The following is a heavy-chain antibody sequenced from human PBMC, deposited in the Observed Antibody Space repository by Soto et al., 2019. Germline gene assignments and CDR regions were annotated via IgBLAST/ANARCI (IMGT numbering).Heavy chain of an antibody. J-gene: IGHJ4*02. CDR2: TYYTRST. CDR1: KGCSNTYY. D-gene: IGHD7-27*01. Sequence: PSEDLSPPRTGPKGCSNTYYLGWAGQPPGKGLEWIGYTYYTRSTNYTPSLKTRVAISMDTSKNQFSLNLSSVTAADTAVFYCAGAPSWAYFDFWGLGTLVTVSS. CDR3: AGAPSWAYFDF. V-gene: IGHV4-59*01.